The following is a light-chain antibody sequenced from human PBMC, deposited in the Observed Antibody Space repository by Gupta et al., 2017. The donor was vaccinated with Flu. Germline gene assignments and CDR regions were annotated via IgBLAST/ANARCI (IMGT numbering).Light chain of an antibody. Sequence: DIQMTQSPSTLSASVGDRVTITWRASQSISSWLAWYQQKPGKVPKLLIYEASSLESGVPSRFSGSGSGTEFTLTSSSPQPDDGATYYCQRYDSLWTFGQGTRVEIK. CDR1: QSISSW. CDR2: EAS. CDR3: QRYDSLWT. J-gene: IGKJ1*01. V-gene: IGKV1-5*03.